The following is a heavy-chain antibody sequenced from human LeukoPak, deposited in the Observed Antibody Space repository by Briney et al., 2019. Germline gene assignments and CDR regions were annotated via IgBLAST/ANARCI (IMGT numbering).Heavy chain of an antibody. Sequence: ASVKVSCKASEYTFTSYYMHWVRQAPGQGLEWMGIVNPSGGSASYAQKFQGRVTMTRDMSTSTVYMELSSLRSEDTAVYFCARGRHYYDASDYYYEGDAFDIWGQGTMVTVSS. D-gene: IGHD3-22*01. CDR2: VNPSGGSA. V-gene: IGHV1-46*01. CDR1: EYTFTSYY. CDR3: ARGRHYYDASDYYYEGDAFDI. J-gene: IGHJ3*02.